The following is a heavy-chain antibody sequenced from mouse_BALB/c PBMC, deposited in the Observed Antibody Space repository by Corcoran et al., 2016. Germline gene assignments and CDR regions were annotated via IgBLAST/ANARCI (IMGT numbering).Heavy chain of an antibody. CDR2: IDPANGNT. J-gene: IGHJ1*01. D-gene: IGHD4-1*01. V-gene: IGHV14-3*02. CDR1: GFNIKDTY. CDR3: ARWDGYFDV. Sequence: EVQLQQSGAELVKPGASVTLSCTASGFNIKDTYMHWVKQRPEQGLEWIGRIDPANGNTKYDPKFQGKDTITADTSSNTAYLQLSSLTSEDTAVYYCARWDGYFDVWGAGTTVTVSS.